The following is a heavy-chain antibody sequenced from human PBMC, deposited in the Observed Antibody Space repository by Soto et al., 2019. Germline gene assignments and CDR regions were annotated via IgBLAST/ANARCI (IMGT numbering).Heavy chain of an antibody. CDR1: GFTLNSYS. V-gene: IGHV3-48*02. CDR2: ISSSRTTI. J-gene: IGHJ6*02. CDR3: VRGRSDSLLDV. Sequence: GSLRLSCTVSGFTLNSYSMNWVRQAPGKGLEWVSYISSSRTTIHYADVVKGRFTISRDDAKNSLYLQMNSLRDDDTAVYYCVRGRSDSLLDVWGQGTKVTVSS. D-gene: IGHD2-15*01.